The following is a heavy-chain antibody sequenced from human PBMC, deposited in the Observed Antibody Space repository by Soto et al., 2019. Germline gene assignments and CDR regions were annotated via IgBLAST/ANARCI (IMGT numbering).Heavy chain of an antibody. CDR3: ASGDSGYMDV. V-gene: IGHV4-34*01. D-gene: IGHD3-10*01. CDR1: GGSFSGYY. CDR2: INHSGST. J-gene: IGHJ6*03. Sequence: SETLSLTCAVYGGSFSGYYWSWIRQPPGKGLEWIGEINHSGSTNYNPSLKSRVTISVATSKNQFSLKLSSVTAADTAVYYCASGDSGYMDVWGKGTTVTVSS.